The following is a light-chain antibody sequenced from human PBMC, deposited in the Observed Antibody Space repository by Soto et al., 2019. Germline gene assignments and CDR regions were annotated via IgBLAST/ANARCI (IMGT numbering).Light chain of an antibody. CDR3: QQYNTFRT. Sequence: DIQMTQSPSTLSGSVGDRVTITCRASQSITSWLAWYQNKPEQAPKRLIYEPPRIGTGDPARFGGSVSEKEFSLSISCRQMTDLATSSCQQYNTFRTFGKGTKV. CDR2: EPP. CDR1: QSITSW. J-gene: IGKJ1*01. V-gene: IGKV1-5*03.